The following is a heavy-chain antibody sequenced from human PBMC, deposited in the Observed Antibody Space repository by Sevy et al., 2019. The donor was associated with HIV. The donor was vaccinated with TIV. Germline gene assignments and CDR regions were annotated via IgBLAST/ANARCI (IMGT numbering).Heavy chain of an antibody. V-gene: IGHV3-7*01. D-gene: IGHD2-2*01. CDR3: ARIMLGYCSSTSCYRPSGMDV. CDR1: GFTFSSYW. J-gene: IGHJ6*02. Sequence: GGSLRLSCAASGFTFSSYWMSWVRQAPGKGLEWVANIKQDGSEKYYVDSVKGRFTISRDNAKNSLYLQMNSLRAEDTAVYYCARIMLGYCSSTSCYRPSGMDVWGQGTTVTVSS. CDR2: IKQDGSEK.